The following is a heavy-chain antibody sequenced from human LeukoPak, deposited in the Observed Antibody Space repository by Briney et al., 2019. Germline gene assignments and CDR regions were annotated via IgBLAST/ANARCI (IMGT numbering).Heavy chain of an antibody. CDR2: IYHSGST. J-gene: IGHJ6*02. D-gene: IGHD1-26*01. CDR1: GGSISSGGYS. V-gene: IGHV4-30-2*01. CDR3: ARGVVGGLYYYYGMDV. Sequence: PSETLSLTCAVSGGSISSGGYSWSCIRQPPGKGLECIGYIYHSGSTYYNPSLKSRVTISVARSKNQFSLKLSSVTAADTAVYYCARGVVGGLYYYYGMDVWGQGTTVTVSS.